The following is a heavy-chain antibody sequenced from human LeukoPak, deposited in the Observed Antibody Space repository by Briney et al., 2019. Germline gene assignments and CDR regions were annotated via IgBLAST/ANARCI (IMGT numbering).Heavy chain of an antibody. V-gene: IGHV4-59*01. J-gene: IGHJ4*02. CDR2: IYYSGGT. CDR3: ARGDYDILTGYYPPDY. D-gene: IGHD3-9*01. Sequence: SETLSLTCTVSGGSISSYYWSWIRQPPGKGLEWIGYIYYSGGTNYNPSLKSRVTISVDTSKNQFSLKLSSVTAADTAVYYCARGDYDILTGYYPPDYWGQGTLVTVSS. CDR1: GGSISSYY.